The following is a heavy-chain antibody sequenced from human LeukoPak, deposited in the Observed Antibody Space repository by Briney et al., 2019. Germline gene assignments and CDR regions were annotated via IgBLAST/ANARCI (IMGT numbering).Heavy chain of an antibody. J-gene: IGHJ5*02. CDR1: GGTFSSYA. CDR3: ARESPYNWFDP. V-gene: IGHV1-69*13. CDR2: IIPIFGTA. Sequence: AASVKVSCRASGGTFSSYAISWVRQAPGQGLEWMGGIIPIFGTANYAQKFQGRVTITAGESTSTAYMELSSLRSEDTAVYYCARESPYNWFDPWGQGTLVTVSS.